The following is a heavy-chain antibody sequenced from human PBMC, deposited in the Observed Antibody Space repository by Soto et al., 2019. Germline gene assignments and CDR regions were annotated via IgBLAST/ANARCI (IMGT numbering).Heavy chain of an antibody. CDR3: AKDQYGREQHRAVGY. V-gene: IGHV3-23*01. D-gene: IGHD6-13*01. J-gene: IGHJ1*01. CDR1: GFTFSSYA. Sequence: EVQLLESGGGLVQPGGSLRLSCAASGFTFSSYAMSWVRQAPGKGLEWVSAVSGSGGSTYYADSVKGRFTISRDNCKNALYLQMNSLRAEDTAVYYCAKDQYGREQHRAVGYWGQGTLVTVSS. CDR2: VSGSGGST.